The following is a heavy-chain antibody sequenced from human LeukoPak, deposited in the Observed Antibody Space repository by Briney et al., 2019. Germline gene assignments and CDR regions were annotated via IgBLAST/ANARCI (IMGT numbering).Heavy chain of an antibody. CDR3: ARGQNDLFRPGDV. CDR1: GYTFTIYY. J-gene: IGHJ6*04. V-gene: IGHV1-46*01. CDR2: INPSGGST. Sequence: ASVKVSCKASGYTFTIYYMHWVRQAPGQGLDWMGIINPSGGSTSYAQKFQGRVTMTRDTSTSTVYMELSSLRSEDTAVYYCARGQNDLFRPGDVWGKGTTVTVSS.